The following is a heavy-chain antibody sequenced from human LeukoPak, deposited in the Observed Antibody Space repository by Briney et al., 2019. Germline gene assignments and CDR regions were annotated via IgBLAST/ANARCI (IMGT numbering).Heavy chain of an antibody. Sequence: PSETLSLTCTVSGGSISSYYWSWIRQPPGKGLEWIGYIYYSGSTNYNPSLKSRVTISVDTSKNQFSLKLSSVTAADTAVYYCARSRSILAHDYWGQGTLVTVSS. CDR3: ARSRSILAHDY. CDR1: GGSISSYY. V-gene: IGHV4-59*01. D-gene: IGHD2-21*01. J-gene: IGHJ4*02. CDR2: IYYSGST.